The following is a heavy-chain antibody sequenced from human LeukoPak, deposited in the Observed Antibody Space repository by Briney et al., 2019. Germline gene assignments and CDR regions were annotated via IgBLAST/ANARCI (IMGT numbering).Heavy chain of an antibody. Sequence: GASVKVSCKASGGTFISYAISWVRQAPGQGLEWMGGIIPIFGTANYAQKFQGRVTITADESTSTAYMELSSLRSEDTAVYYCARSAYYYDSSGYYPYYFDYWGQGTLVTVSS. CDR2: IIPIFGTA. D-gene: IGHD3-22*01. CDR1: GGTFISYA. CDR3: ARSAYYYDSSGYYPYYFDY. J-gene: IGHJ4*02. V-gene: IGHV1-69*13.